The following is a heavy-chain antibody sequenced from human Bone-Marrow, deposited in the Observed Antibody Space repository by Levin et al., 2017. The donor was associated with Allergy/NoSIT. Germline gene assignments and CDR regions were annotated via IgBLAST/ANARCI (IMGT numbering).Heavy chain of an antibody. D-gene: IGHD3-10*01. CDR1: GGSVSSGSYY. Sequence: ESLKISCTVSGGSVSSGSYYWGWIRQPPGKGLEWIGNIYYSGNTYYNPSLKSRVTMSVDTSKNQFSLRLNSVTAADTAVYYCARLEHYGSGAFRYFDLWGRGTLVTVSS. CDR3: ARLEHYGSGAFRYFDL. CDR2: IYYSGNT. J-gene: IGHJ2*01. V-gene: IGHV4-39*01.